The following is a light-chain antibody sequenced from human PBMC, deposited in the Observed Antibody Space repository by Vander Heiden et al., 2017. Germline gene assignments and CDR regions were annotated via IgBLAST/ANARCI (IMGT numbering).Light chain of an antibody. CDR1: KLGDKY. J-gene: IGLJ2*01. CDR2: QDS. CDR3: QAWDSFVV. V-gene: IGLV3-1*01. Sequence: PPAVSVPPGQTASITCSGDKLGDKYAYWYQQKPGQSPVLVIYQDSKRPSGIPERFSGSNSGNTATLTISGTHTMDEADYYCQAWDSFVVFGGGTKLTVL.